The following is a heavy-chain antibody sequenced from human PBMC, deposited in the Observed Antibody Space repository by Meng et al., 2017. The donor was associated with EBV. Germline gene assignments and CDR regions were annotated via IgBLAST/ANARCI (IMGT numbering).Heavy chain of an antibody. D-gene: IGHD1-26*01. V-gene: IGHV3-30*03. CDR3: ARDLSGRFDP. CDR1: GFTFSGYG. J-gene: IGHJ5*02. CDR2: LPSDGGNT. Sequence: QVLLVGAGGGVVQPGRSLVLSCAASGFTFSGYGMFWVRQAPGKGPEWVAILPSDGGNTYYSDSVKGRFTISRDNSKKTLYLQMNSLRAEDTAVYYCARDLSGRFDPWGQGTLVTVSS.